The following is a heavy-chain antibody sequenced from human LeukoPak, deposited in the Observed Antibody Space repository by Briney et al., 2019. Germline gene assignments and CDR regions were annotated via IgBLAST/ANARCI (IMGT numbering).Heavy chain of an antibody. Sequence: GGSLRLSCAASGFTFSSYAMHWVRQAPGKGLEWVSTISGSGGSTYYADSVKGRFTISRDNAKNTLHLQMNSLRAEDTALYYCAKETRPYGHYVFDYWGQGTLVTVSS. CDR2: ISGSGGST. V-gene: IGHV3-23*01. J-gene: IGHJ4*02. CDR3: AKETRPYGHYVFDY. D-gene: IGHD4-17*01. CDR1: GFTFSSYA.